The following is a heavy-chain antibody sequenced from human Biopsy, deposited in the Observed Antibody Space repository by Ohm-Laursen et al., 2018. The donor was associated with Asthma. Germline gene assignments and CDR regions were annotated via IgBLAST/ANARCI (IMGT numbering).Heavy chain of an antibody. CDR1: GFSLSKSGVG. Sequence: PTQTLTLTCTFSGFSLSKSGVGVGWIRLPPREAPDWLALIYWNGDKHYSPRLRSRLTVTKDTSRNQVVLAMSNMDTVDTATYFCARAVRRVEFSFFDNWGLGTLVTVSS. CDR2: IYWNGDK. J-gene: IGHJ4*01. V-gene: IGHV2-5*01. CDR3: ARAVRRVEFSFFDN. D-gene: IGHD2/OR15-2a*01.